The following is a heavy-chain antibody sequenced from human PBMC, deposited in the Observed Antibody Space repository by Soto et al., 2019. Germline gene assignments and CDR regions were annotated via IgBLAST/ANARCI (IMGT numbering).Heavy chain of an antibody. Sequence: ASLKVSCKASGGTFSSYAISWVRQAPGQGLEWMGGIIPIFGTANYAQKFQGRVTITADESTSTAYMELSSLRSEDTAVYYCARGEQLALKPFDYWGQGTLVTVSS. V-gene: IGHV1-69*13. D-gene: IGHD6-13*01. CDR2: IIPIFGTA. J-gene: IGHJ4*02. CDR3: ARGEQLALKPFDY. CDR1: GGTFSSYA.